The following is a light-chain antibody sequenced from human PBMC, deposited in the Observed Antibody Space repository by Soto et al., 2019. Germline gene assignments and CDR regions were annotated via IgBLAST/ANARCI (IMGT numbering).Light chain of an antibody. CDR3: SSYTGDSGRV. Sequence: QSVLTQPASVSGSPGQSISISCTGTNSDVGGYDAVSWYQQHPGKAPKVMIYEVSVRPSGVSKRFSGSKSGNTASLTISGLQAEDEADYYCSSYTGDSGRVFGGGTQLTVL. CDR2: EVS. CDR1: NSDVGGYDA. J-gene: IGLJ3*02. V-gene: IGLV2-14*01.